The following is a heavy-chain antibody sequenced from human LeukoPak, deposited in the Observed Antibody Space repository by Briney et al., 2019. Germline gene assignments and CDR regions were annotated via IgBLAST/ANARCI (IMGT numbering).Heavy chain of an antibody. CDR2: ISSVSTYI. J-gene: IGHJ5*02. CDR3: ARGSEGSSLNWFDP. Sequence: GGSLRLSCAASGFNFNTYSMNWVRQAPGKGLEGVSGISSVSTYIYYADSVKGRFTISRDSAKNSLYLQMNSLRAEDTALYYCARGSEGSSLNWFDPWGQGTLVTVSS. D-gene: IGHD6-6*01. CDR1: GFNFNTYS. V-gene: IGHV3-21*01.